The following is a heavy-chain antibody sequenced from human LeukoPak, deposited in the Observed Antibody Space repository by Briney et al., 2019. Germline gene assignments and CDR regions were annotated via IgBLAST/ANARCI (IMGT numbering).Heavy chain of an antibody. CDR3: ATAPYSSGWYIGGN. D-gene: IGHD6-19*01. Sequence: ASVKVSCKASGYTFTSFDINWVRQATGQGLEWMGWLNPNSGNTGYAQKFQGRVTMTRNTSISTAYMELSSLRSEDTAVYYCATAPYSSGWYIGGNWGQGTLVTVSS. CDR2: LNPNSGNT. CDR1: GYTFTSFD. J-gene: IGHJ4*02. V-gene: IGHV1-8*01.